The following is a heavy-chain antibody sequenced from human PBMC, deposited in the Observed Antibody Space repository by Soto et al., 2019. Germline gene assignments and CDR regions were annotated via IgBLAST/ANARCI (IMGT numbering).Heavy chain of an antibody. J-gene: IGHJ4*02. V-gene: IGHV3-43*01. D-gene: IGHD3-9*01. CDR3: AKGFDLSFDY. CDR2: ISWDGGST. Sequence: PGGSLRLSCAASGFTFDDYTVHWVRQAPGKGLEWVSLISWDGGSTYYADSVKGRFTISRDNSKNSLYLQMNSLRTEDTALYYCAKGFDLSFDYWGQGTLVTVSS. CDR1: GFTFDDYT.